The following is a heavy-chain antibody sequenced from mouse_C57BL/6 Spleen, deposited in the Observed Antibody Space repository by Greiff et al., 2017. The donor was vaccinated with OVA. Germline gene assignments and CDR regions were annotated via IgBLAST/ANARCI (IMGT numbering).Heavy chain of an antibody. CDR2: INPSNGDT. Sequence: EVKLQQSGPELVKPGASVKLSCKASGYSFTGYFMNWVMQSPGKSLEWIGRINPSNGDTFYNQKFKGKATLTVDKSSSTADMELRSLTSEDSAVFYCARVKGRDAMDYGGQGTSVTVSS. CDR1: GYSFTGYF. V-gene: IGHV1-20*01. D-gene: IGHD1-1*01. J-gene: IGHJ4*01. CDR3: ARVKGRDAMDY.